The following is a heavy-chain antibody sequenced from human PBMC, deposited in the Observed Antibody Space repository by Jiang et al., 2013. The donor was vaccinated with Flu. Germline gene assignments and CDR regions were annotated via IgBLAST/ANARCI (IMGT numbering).Heavy chain of an antibody. Sequence: GRSLRLSCAASGFTFSSYAMHWVRQAPGKGLEWVAVISYDGSNKYYADSVKGRFTISRDNSKNTLYLQMNSLRAEDTAVYYCARDLAVAGMGSGFDPWGQGTLVTVSS. CDR1: GFTFSSYA. J-gene: IGHJ5*02. V-gene: IGHV3-30-3*01. CDR3: ARDLAVAGMGSGFDP. CDR2: ISYDGSNK. D-gene: IGHD6-19*01.